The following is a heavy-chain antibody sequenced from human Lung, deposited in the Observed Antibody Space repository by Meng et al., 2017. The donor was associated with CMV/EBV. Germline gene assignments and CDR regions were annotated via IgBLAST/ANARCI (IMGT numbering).Heavy chain of an antibody. Sequence: GEXXKISCAASGFMFSSYTMNWVRQAPGRGLEWVSSISSSSAYIFYADSVKGRFTISRDNAKNSLNLQMHSLRAEDTALYYCARGDYSGYDVPDYWGQGTLVTVS. V-gene: IGHV3-21*06. CDR2: ISSSSAYI. CDR1: GFMFSSYT. CDR3: ARGDYSGYDVPDY. J-gene: IGHJ4*02. D-gene: IGHD5-12*01.